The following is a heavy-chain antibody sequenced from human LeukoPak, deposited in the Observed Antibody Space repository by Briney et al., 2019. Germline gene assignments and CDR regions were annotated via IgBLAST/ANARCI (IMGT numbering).Heavy chain of an antibody. CDR1: GFTFSSYA. V-gene: IGHV3-23*01. D-gene: IGHD3-10*01. J-gene: IGHJ4*02. CDR2: ISGSGGST. Sequence: GGSLRLSCAASGFTFSSYAMSWVRQAPGKGLEWVSAISGSGGSTYYADSVKGRSTISRDNSKNTLYLQMNSLRAEDTAVYYCAKAATHFGELYTKELGFDYWGQGTLVTVSS. CDR3: AKAATHFGELYTKELGFDY.